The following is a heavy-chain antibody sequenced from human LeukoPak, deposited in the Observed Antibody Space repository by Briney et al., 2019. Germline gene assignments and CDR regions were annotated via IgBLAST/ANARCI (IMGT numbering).Heavy chain of an antibody. Sequence: PGGSLRLSCAASGFTFSSYWMHWVRQAPGKGLVWVSRINSDGSSTSYADSVKGRFTISRDNAKNTLYLQMNSLRAEDTAVYYCARGSETLLWFGELSDYFDYWGQGTLVTVSS. D-gene: IGHD3-10*01. V-gene: IGHV3-74*01. CDR2: INSDGSST. CDR1: GFTFSSYW. CDR3: ARGSETLLWFGELSDYFDY. J-gene: IGHJ4*02.